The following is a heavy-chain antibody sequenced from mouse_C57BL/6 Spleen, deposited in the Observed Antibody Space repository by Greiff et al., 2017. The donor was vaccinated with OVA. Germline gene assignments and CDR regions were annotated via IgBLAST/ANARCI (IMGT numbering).Heavy chain of an antibody. Sequence: VQLQQPGAELVMPGASVKLSCKASGYTFTSYWMHWVKQRPGQGLEWIGEIDPSDSYTNYNQKFKGKSTLTVDKSSSTAYMQLSSLTSEDSAVYYCARSGWAPYAMDYWGQGTSVTVSS. CDR1: GYTFTSYW. CDR3: ARSGWAPYAMDY. CDR2: IDPSDSYT. D-gene: IGHD1-1*02. V-gene: IGHV1-69*01. J-gene: IGHJ4*01.